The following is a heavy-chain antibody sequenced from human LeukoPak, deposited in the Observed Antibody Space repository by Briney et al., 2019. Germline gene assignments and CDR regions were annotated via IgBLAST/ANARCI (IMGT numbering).Heavy chain of an antibody. J-gene: IGHJ1*01. V-gene: IGHV3-23*01. D-gene: IGHD1-26*01. CDR3: AKDYEWELLGRGRAEYFQH. Sequence: GGSLRLSCAASGFTFSSYAMSWVRQAPGKGLEWVSAISGSGGSTYYADPVKGRFTISRDNSKNTLYLQMNSLRAEDTAVYYCAKDYEWELLGRGRAEYFQHWGQGTLVTVSS. CDR2: ISGSGGST. CDR1: GFTFSSYA.